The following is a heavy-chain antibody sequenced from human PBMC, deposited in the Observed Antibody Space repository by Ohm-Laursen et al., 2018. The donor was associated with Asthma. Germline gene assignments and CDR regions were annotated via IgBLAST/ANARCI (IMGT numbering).Heavy chain of an antibody. J-gene: IGHJ6*02. V-gene: IGHV3-30*18. Sequence: SLRLSCAASGFTFSSYGMHWVRQAPGKGLEWVAVISYDGSNKYYADSVKGRFTISRDNSKNTLYLQMNSLRAEDTAVYYCAKPTIFGVVIKYYGMDVWGQGTTVTVSS. CDR2: ISYDGSNK. D-gene: IGHD3-3*01. CDR3: AKPTIFGVVIKYYGMDV. CDR1: GFTFSSYG.